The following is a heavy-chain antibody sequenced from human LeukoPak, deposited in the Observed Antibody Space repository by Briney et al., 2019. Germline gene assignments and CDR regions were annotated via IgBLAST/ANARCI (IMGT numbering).Heavy chain of an antibody. D-gene: IGHD5-18*01. CDR2: IYYSGST. J-gene: IGHJ4*02. CDR3: ARDTVDTAMVSKLFDY. Sequence: SETLSLTCTVSGGSISSSSYYWGWIRQPPGKGLEWIGSIYYSGSTYYNPSLKSRVTISVDTSKNQFSLKLSSVTAADPAVYYCARDTVDTAMVSKLFDYWGQGTLVTVSS. V-gene: IGHV4-39*07. CDR1: GGSISSSSYY.